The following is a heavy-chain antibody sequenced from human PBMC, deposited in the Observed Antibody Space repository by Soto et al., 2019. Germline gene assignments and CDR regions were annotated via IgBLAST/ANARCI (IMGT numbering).Heavy chain of an antibody. J-gene: IGHJ3*02. Sequence: EVQLVESGGVVVQPGGSLRLSCAASGFTFDDYTMRWVRQAPGKGLEWVSLISWGGGSTYYADSVKGRFTIPRDNSKNSLYLQMNSPRAEDTAMYYCAKDIYYDNSGAKGAFDIWGQGTMVAVSS. CDR2: ISWGGGST. CDR1: GFTFDDYT. CDR3: AKDIYYDNSGAKGAFDI. V-gene: IGHV3-43*01. D-gene: IGHD3-22*01.